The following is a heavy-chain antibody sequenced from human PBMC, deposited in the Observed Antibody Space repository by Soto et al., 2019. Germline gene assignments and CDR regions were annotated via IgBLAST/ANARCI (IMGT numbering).Heavy chain of an antibody. CDR1: GYSFTNYG. Sequence: GASVKVSCTASGYSFTNYGISWVRQAPGQGLEWMGIINPSGGSTSYAQKFQGRVTMTRDTSTSTVYMELSSLRSEDTAVYYCAREALGGGNSLGYFDYWGQGTLVTVSS. V-gene: IGHV1-46*01. D-gene: IGHD2-21*02. J-gene: IGHJ4*02. CDR3: AREALGGGNSLGYFDY. CDR2: INPSGGST.